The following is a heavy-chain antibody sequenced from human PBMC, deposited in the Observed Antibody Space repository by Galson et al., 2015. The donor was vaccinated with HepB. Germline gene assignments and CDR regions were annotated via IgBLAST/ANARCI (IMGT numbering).Heavy chain of an antibody. CDR2: IYTSGST. V-gene: IGHV4-61*02. D-gene: IGHD2-2*01. Sequence: NLSLTCTVSGGSISSGSYYWSWIRQPAGKGLEWIGRIYTSGSTNYNPSLKSRVTMSVDTSKNQFSLKLSSVTAADTAVYYCARSPHPHCSSTSCTYYYMDVWGKGTTVTVSS. CDR3: ARSPHPHCSSTSCTYYYMDV. CDR1: GGSISSGSYY. J-gene: IGHJ6*03.